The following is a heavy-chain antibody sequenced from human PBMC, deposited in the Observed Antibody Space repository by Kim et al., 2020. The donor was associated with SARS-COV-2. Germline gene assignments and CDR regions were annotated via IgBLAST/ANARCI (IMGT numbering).Heavy chain of an antibody. V-gene: IGHV4-59*13. CDR1: GGSIDSSY. J-gene: IGHJ5*02. CDR3: AKYSSNHFDP. Sequence: SETLSLTCTVSGGSIDSSYWTWIRQPPGKGLEWIGQIFHSGGADYNPSLRSRVTISVDTSKAHVSLKLNSVTAADTAVYYCAKYSSNHFDPWGQGTLVTVSS. CDR2: IFHSGGA. D-gene: IGHD6-13*01.